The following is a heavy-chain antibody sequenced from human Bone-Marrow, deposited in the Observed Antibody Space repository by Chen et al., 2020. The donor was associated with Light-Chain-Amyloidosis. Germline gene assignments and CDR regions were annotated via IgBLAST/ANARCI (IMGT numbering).Heavy chain of an antibody. D-gene: IGHD2-21*02. CDR2: IIPIYGTT. J-gene: IGHJ6*02. V-gene: IGHV1-69*01. CDR3: ARVSGGDYGPHFFYSFGLDV. Sequence: QVQLVQSGAEVKKPGSSVKVSCKAPVGTVSSDAMSWVRQAPGQGLEWMGGIIPIYGTTNYAQKFQGRVTMPADESTNTAYMELSNLRSEDSAVYYCARVSGGDYGPHFFYSFGLDVWGLGTTVTVSS. CDR1: VGTVSSDA.